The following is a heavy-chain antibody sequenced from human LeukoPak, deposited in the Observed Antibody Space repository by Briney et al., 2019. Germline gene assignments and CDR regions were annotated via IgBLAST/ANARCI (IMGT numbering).Heavy chain of an antibody. V-gene: IGHV1-18*01. CDR2: ISAYNGNT. Sequence: ASVKVSCKASGYTFTSYGISWVRQAPGQGLEWMGWISAYNGNTNYAQKLQGRVTMTTDTSTSTAYMELKSLRSDDTAVYYCARDNNGKYYDSSGHSTTGFDPWGQGTLVTVSS. D-gene: IGHD3-22*01. CDR3: ARDNNGKYYDSSGHSTTGFDP. J-gene: IGHJ5*02. CDR1: GYTFTSYG.